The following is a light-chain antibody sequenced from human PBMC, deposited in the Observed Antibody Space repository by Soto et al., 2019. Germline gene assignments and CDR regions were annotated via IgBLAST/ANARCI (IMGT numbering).Light chain of an antibody. CDR2: HVS. CDR1: EDVSFT. V-gene: IGKV3-15*01. CDR3: QQYRKGPPWT. Sequence: DIVLTQSPATLSVSAGETATLSCRASEDVSFTLAWYQQKPGQSPRLLIYHVSTRATGIPGRFSGSGSGTEFTLTISDLQSEDFALYYCQQYRKGPPWTFGKGTKVDIK. J-gene: IGKJ1*01.